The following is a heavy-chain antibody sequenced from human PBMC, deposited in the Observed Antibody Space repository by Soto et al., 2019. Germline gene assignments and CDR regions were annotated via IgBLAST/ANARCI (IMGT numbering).Heavy chain of an antibody. CDR1: GDSVSSNSAA. Sequence: SQTLSLTCAISGDSVSSNSAAWNWIRQSPSRGLEWLGRTYYRSKWYNDYAVSVKSRITINPDTSKNQFSLQLNPVTPEDTAVYYCARTSIAARRGSLSIWGQGTMVTVSS. V-gene: IGHV6-1*01. CDR2: TYYRSKWYN. J-gene: IGHJ3*02. D-gene: IGHD6-6*01. CDR3: ARTSIAARRGSLSI.